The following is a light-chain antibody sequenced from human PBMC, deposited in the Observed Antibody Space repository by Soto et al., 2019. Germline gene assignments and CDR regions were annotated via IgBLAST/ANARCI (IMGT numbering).Light chain of an antibody. J-gene: IGKJ1*01. CDR2: GAS. Sequence: IVMTQSPATLSVSPGERVTLSCRASHSVSSAVAWYQQKPGQAPRLLIYGASTRATGLPARFSGSGSGTDFTLTISSLQSEDFAFYYCQQYATWPWTFGQGTKVDMK. CDR1: HSVSSA. V-gene: IGKV3-15*01. CDR3: QQYATWPWT.